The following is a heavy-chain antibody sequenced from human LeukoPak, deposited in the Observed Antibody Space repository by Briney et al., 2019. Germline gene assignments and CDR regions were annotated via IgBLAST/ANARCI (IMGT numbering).Heavy chain of an antibody. CDR1: GFTFSSYG. CDR2: ISYDGSNK. Sequence: PGGSLRLSCAASGFTFSSYGMHWVRQAPGKGLEWVAVISYDGSNKYYADSVKGRFTISRDNSKNTLYLQMNSLRAEDTAVYYCARDVPGYYGMDVWGQGTTVTVSS. CDR3: ARDVPGYYGMDV. J-gene: IGHJ6*02. V-gene: IGHV3-30*03.